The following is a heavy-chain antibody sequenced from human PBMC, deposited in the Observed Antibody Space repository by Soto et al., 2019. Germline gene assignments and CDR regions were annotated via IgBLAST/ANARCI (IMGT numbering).Heavy chain of an antibody. CDR3: ARVPDR. J-gene: IGHJ5*02. CDR2: IYHSGST. CDR1: GASICSGGLS. V-gene: IGHV4-30-2*01. Sequence: SGTLSLTCAVYGASICSGGLSWSWIRQPPGKGLEWIGYIYHSGSTYYNPSLKSRVTISVYRSKNQFSLKLSSVTAADTAVYYCARVPDRWGQGTLVTVS. D-gene: IGHD2-2*01.